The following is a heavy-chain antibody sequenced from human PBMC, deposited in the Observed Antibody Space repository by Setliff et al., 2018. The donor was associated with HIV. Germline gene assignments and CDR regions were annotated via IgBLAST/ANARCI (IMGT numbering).Heavy chain of an antibody. V-gene: IGHV4-4*02. CDR2: IYHSGGT. J-gene: IGHJ4*02. Sequence: KTSETLSLTCAVSGGSISSTNWWSWVRQPPGKGLEWIGEIYHSGGTNYNPSLKSRVTISVDKSKNQFSLRLSSVTAADTAVNYCAREISRYSGYEGRMDDFDYWGQGTLVTVSS. CDR1: GGSISSTNW. CDR3: AREISRYSGYEGRMDDFDY. D-gene: IGHD5-12*01.